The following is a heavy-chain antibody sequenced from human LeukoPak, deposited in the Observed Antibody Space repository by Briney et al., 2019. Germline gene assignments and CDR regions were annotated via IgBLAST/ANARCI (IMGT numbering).Heavy chain of an antibody. CDR1: GGSISSYY. CDR3: ASQGSSWYRDYFDY. D-gene: IGHD6-13*01. CDR2: IYYSGST. Sequence: SETLSLTCTVSGGSISSYYWSWIRQPPGKGLEWIGYIYYSGSTYYNPSLKSRVTISVDTSKNQFSLKLSSVTAADTAVYYCASQGSSWYRDYFDYWGQRTLVTVSS. V-gene: IGHV4-59*08. J-gene: IGHJ4*02.